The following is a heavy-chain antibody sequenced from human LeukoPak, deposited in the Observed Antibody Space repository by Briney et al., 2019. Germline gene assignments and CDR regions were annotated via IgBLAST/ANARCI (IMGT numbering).Heavy chain of an antibody. CDR3: ASTLQQLVRWGDRGNWFDP. CDR1: GGSISSSSYY. D-gene: IGHD6-13*01. J-gene: IGHJ5*02. V-gene: IGHV4-39*07. Sequence: PSETLSLTCTVSGGSISSSSYYWGWIRQPPGKGLEWIGSIYYSGSTYYNPSLKSRVTISVDTSKNQFSLKLSSVTAADTAVYYCASTLQQLVRWGDRGNWFDPWGQGTLVTVSS. CDR2: IYYSGST.